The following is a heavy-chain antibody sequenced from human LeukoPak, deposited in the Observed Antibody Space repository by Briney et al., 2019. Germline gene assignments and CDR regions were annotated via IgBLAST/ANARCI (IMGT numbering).Heavy chain of an antibody. CDR3: ARGKVVAGTPGQNSWDN. CDR1: GGSISSGSYY. Sequence: SETLSLTCTVSGGSISSGSYYWSWIRQPAGKGLEWIGRIYTSGSTTYNPSLKSRVTMSVDTSKNQFSLKLSSVTAADTAVYYCARGKVVAGTPGQNSWDNWGQGTLVTVSS. CDR2: IYTSGST. J-gene: IGHJ4*02. D-gene: IGHD6-19*01. V-gene: IGHV4-61*02.